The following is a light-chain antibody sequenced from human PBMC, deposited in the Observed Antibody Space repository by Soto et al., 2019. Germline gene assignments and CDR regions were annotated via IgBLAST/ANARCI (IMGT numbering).Light chain of an antibody. J-gene: IGKJ1*01. CDR2: AAS. CDR3: LQDHDDSWT. CDR1: RDIGSD. V-gene: IGKV1-6*01. Sequence: ANQISQSPFSLSSSWVYRITITCRASRDIGSDLSWYQQKPGKAPTLLIYAASNLQSGVPSRFRGSRSGTEFTLTVSSLQPEDFATYYCLQDHDDSWTFGQGTKVDIK.